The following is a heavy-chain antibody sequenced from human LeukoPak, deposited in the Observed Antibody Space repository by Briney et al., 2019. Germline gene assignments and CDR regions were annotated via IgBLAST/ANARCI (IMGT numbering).Heavy chain of an antibody. CDR2: INRDGSDT. D-gene: IGHD1-1*01. Sequence: GGSLRLSCAASGFPFSSYWMSWVRQAPGKGLEWVANINRDGSDTYYVDSVKGRFTISRDKAKNSLYLQLNSLRDDDTAVYDCARLTVTTGFYYWGQGTLVAVSA. J-gene: IGHJ4*02. V-gene: IGHV3-7*01. CDR3: ARLTVTTGFYY. CDR1: GFPFSSYW.